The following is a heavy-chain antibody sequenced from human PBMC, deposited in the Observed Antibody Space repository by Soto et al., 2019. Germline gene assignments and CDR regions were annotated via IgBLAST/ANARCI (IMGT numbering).Heavy chain of an antibody. J-gene: IGHJ4*02. CDR3: ARNDKSGLDY. D-gene: IGHD1-1*01. V-gene: IGHV1-46*01. Sequence: ASVKVSCKASGYSFTTYYMHWVRQAPGQGLEWMGMINPSGGSTSYAQKFQGRVTMTRDTSTSTVYMELSSLRSEDTAVYYYARNDKSGLDYWGQGTLVTVSS. CDR2: INPSGGST. CDR1: GYSFTTYY.